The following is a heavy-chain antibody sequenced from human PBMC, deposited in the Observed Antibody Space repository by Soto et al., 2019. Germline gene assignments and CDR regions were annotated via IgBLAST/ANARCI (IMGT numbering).Heavy chain of an antibody. J-gene: IGHJ4*02. D-gene: IGHD6-13*01. CDR2: IYTGDPDT. V-gene: IGHV5-51*01. CDR3: ARHPTPTTEQQFDF. CDR1: GYSFTSYW. Sequence: PGEPLLISCQGSGYSFTSYWISWERQLPGKGLEWMGIIYTGDPDTRNNPTFQGEVTISADKSISTAYLQWSSLKASDSAMYYCARHPTPTTEQQFDFWGQGTLVTVSS.